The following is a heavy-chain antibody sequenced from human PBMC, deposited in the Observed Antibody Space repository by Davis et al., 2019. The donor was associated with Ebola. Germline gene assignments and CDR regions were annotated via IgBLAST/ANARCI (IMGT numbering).Heavy chain of an antibody. D-gene: IGHD1-26*01. CDR2: VYNRDTT. Sequence: MPSETLSLTCSVASGSVSSNVYSWNWIRQSPGKGLAWIGFVYNRDTTNYNPSLNSRVTISKDTSKNQFSLKLSSVSAADSAVYYCAALFSGSYLAYVDVWGKGTTVTVS. J-gene: IGHJ6*03. CDR1: SGSVSSNVYS. CDR3: AALFSGSYLAYVDV. V-gene: IGHV4-61*08.